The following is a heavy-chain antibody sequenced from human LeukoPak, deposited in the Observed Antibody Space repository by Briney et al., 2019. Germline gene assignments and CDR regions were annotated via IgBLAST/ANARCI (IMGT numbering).Heavy chain of an antibody. D-gene: IGHD1-20*01. CDR3: ERDYNWNDAAFDI. CDR2: ISSSSSYI. CDR1: GFTFSSYS. Sequence: GGSLRLSCAASGFTFSSYSMNWVRQAPGKGLEWVSSISSSSSYIYYADSVKGRFTISRDNAKNSLYLQMNSLRAEDTAVYYCERDYNWNDAAFDIWGQGTMVTVSS. J-gene: IGHJ3*02. V-gene: IGHV3-21*01.